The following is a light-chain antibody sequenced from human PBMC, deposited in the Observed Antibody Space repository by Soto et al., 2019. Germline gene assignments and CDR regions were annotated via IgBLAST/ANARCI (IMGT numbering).Light chain of an antibody. CDR3: QQYGSSQQT. Sequence: EVVLTQSPGTLSLSPGQRATLSCRASQSVSSSYLAWYQQKPGQAPRLLVYGASSMATGIPHRLSGSGSGTDFTLTTRGLEPEDCAVYYCQQYGSSQQTLGQGTTVYIK. CDR2: GAS. V-gene: IGKV3-20*01. CDR1: QSVSSSY. J-gene: IGKJ1*01.